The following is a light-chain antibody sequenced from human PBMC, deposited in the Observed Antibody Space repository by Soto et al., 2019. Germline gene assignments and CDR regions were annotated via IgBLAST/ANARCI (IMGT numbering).Light chain of an antibody. J-gene: IGKJ1*01. CDR2: KAS. CDR3: QHYNSYSEA. V-gene: IGKV1-5*03. Sequence: DIQMTQSPSTLSGSVGDRVTITCRASQTISSWLAWYQQKPGKAPKLLIYKASTLKSGVPSRFSGRGSGTEFTLTISSLQPDELATYYCQHYNSYSEAFGPGTKVEI. CDR1: QTISSW.